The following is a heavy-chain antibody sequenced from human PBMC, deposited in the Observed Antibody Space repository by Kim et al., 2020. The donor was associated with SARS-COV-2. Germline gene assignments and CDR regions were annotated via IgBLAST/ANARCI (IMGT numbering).Heavy chain of an antibody. J-gene: IGHJ3*02. CDR2: T. Sequence: TDYPDSLRGRFTISRDKSKKTLYLQMNSLRADDTALYYCAKDRPGGDAFDIWGQGTTVTVSS. CDR3: AKDRPGGDAFDI. V-gene: IGHV3-23*01. D-gene: IGHD3-16*01.